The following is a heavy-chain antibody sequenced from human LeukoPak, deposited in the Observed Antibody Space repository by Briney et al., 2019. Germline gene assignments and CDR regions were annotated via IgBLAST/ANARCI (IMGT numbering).Heavy chain of an antibody. V-gene: IGHV5-51*01. J-gene: IGHJ3*02. Sequence: GESLKISCKGSGFTFTHYWIGWVRQMPGKGLEWMGIIYPADSDSRYSPSFQGQVTSSVDKSISTAYLQWSSLKASDTAMYYCARHSRGDVEMPTVGAIDIWGQGTKVTVSS. D-gene: IGHD5-24*01. CDR2: IYPADSDS. CDR3: ARHSRGDVEMPTVGAIDI. CDR1: GFTFTHYW.